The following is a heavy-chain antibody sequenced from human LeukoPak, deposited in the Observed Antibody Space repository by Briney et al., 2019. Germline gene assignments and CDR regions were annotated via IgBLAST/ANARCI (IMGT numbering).Heavy chain of an antibody. CDR2: IIPILGIA. CDR1: GCTFSSYA. Sequence: GTSVKVSCKASGCTFSSYAISWVRQAPGQGLEWMGRIIPILGIANYAQRFQGRVTITADKSTSTAYMELSSLRSEDTAVYYCARSGYSSSFHWGQGTLVTVSS. V-gene: IGHV1-69*04. CDR3: ARSGYSSSFH. J-gene: IGHJ1*01. D-gene: IGHD6-13*01.